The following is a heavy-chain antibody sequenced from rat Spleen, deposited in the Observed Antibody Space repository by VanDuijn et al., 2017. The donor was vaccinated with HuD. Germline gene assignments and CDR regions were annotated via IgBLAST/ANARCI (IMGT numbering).Heavy chain of an antibody. D-gene: IGHD1-12*02. Sequence: EVQLVESGGGLVQPGRSMKLSCAASGLSFSNYDMAWVRQAPTKGLEWVASISYEGSVTYYGDSVKGRFTISRDNAKSTLYLQLDSLRSEDTATYYCTTDTFYDGTYYPGGFDYWGQGVMVTVSS. CDR1: GLSFSNYD. CDR3: TTDTFYDGTYYPGGFDY. J-gene: IGHJ2*01. CDR2: ISYEGSVT. V-gene: IGHV5-20*01.